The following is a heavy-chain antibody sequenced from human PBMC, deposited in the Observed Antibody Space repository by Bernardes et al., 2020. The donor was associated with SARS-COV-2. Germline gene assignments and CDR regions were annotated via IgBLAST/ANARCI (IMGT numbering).Heavy chain of an antibody. V-gene: IGHV3-33*01. D-gene: IGHD4-17*01. Sequence: GGSLRLSCAASRFTFSSYGMHWVRQAPGKGLEWVAVIWYDGSNKYYADSVKGRFTISRDNSKNTLYLQMNSLRAEDTAVYYCARDGRGDYGLGFDYWGQGTLVTVSS. CDR3: ARDGRGDYGLGFDY. CDR1: RFTFSSYG. J-gene: IGHJ4*02. CDR2: IWYDGSNK.